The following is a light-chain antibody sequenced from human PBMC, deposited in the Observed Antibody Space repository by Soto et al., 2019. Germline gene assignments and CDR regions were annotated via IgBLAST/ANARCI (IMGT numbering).Light chain of an antibody. CDR3: QHYDKLPPFT. CDR2: GAS. CDR1: QDIRKY. V-gene: IGKV1-33*01. J-gene: IGKJ3*01. Sequence: DIQMTQSPSSLSASVGDRVTITCQASQDIRKYLNWYQHKAGRAPKLLIYGASNLETGVPSRFSGSGYGTDFTFTISSLQPEDIATNYCQHYDKLPPFTFGPGTKVAIK.